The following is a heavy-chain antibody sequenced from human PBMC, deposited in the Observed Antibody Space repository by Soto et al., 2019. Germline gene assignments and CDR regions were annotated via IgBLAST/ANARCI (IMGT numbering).Heavy chain of an antibody. CDR1: GFTFSSYW. J-gene: IGHJ4*02. V-gene: IGHV3-7*01. D-gene: IGHD3-3*01. CDR2: IKQDGSEK. Sequence: EVQLVESGGGLVQPGGSLRLSCAASGFTFSSYWMSWVRQAPGKGLEWVANIKQDGSEKYYVDSVKGRFTISRDNAKISLYLQMNSLRADDTAVYYCARDTDGFYDFWSGYSDYWGQGTLVTVSS. CDR3: ARDTDGFYDFWSGYSDY.